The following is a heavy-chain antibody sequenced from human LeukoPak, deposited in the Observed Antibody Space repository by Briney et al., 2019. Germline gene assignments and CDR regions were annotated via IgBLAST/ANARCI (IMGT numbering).Heavy chain of an antibody. CDR3: ARVSYYDSSGNRGAFHY. CDR1: GGSFSGYS. D-gene: IGHD3-22*01. V-gene: IGHV4-34*01. J-gene: IGHJ4*02. Sequence: SETLSLTCAVYGGSFSGYSWSWIRQPPGKGLQWIGEINHSGSSNYNPSLKSRVTISVDKSKKQFSLKLSSVTAADTAVYYCARVSYYDSSGNRGAFHYWGQGTPVTVSS. CDR2: INHSGSS.